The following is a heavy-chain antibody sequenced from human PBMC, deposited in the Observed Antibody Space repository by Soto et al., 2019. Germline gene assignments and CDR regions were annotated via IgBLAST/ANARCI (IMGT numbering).Heavy chain of an antibody. CDR2: IDPRNGGT. V-gene: IGHV1-2*02. Sequence: ASVKVSCKASGYIFSDYYMHWVRQAPGQGLEWMGWIDPRNGGTKYAQKFQDRLTMTTDTSTSTAFLELRRLRLDDTAVFFCARVLYRNVIHAWGQGTLVTVPQ. D-gene: IGHD5-18*01. J-gene: IGHJ4*02. CDR3: ARVLYRNVIHA. CDR1: GYIFSDYY.